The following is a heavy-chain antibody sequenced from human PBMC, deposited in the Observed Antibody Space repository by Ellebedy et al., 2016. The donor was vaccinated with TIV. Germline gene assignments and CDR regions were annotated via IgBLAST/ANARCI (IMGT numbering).Heavy chain of an antibody. V-gene: IGHV1-2*04. J-gene: IGHJ5*02. Sequence: AVSVKVSCKASGYTFTSHYIHWMRQAPGQGLEWMGWINPNSGGTNYAQKFQGWVTMTRDTSISTAYMELSRLRSEDTAVYYCASHSFEYGDYGWFDPWGQGTLVTVSS. D-gene: IGHD4-17*01. CDR3: ASHSFEYGDYGWFDP. CDR2: INPNSGGT. CDR1: GYTFTSHY.